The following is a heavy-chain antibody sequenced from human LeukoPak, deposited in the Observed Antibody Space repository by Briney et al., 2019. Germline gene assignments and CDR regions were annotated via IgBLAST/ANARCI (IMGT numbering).Heavy chain of an antibody. D-gene: IGHD3-3*01. CDR1: GGTFSGYA. CDR3: ARTDYDFWSGNTGGAFDI. V-gene: IGHV1-69*05. J-gene: IGHJ3*02. Sequence: SVKVCCKASGGTFSGYAISWVRQAPGQGLEWMGRIIPIFGTANYAQKFQGRVTITTDESTSTAYMELSSLRSEDTAVYYCARTDYDFWSGNTGGAFDIWGQGTMVTVSS. CDR2: IIPIFGTA.